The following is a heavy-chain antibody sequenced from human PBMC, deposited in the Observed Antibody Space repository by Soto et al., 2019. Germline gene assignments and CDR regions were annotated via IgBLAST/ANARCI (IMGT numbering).Heavy chain of an antibody. CDR3: ARGDFSVAGTEYYFDY. J-gene: IGHJ4*02. D-gene: IGHD6-19*01. CDR2: MNPNSGNT. Sequence: ASVKVSCKASGYTFTSYDINWVRQATGQGLEWMGWMNPNSGNTGYAQKFQGRVTMTRNTSISTAYMELSSLRSEDTAVYYCARGDFSVAGTEYYFDYWGQGTLVTVSS. CDR1: GYTFTSYD. V-gene: IGHV1-8*01.